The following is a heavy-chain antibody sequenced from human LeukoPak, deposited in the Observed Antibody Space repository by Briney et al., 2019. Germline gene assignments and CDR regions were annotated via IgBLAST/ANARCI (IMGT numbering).Heavy chain of an antibody. J-gene: IGHJ2*01. Sequence: ASVTVSCKATGYTFTSYDINWVRQATGHGLEWMGWMNTNSGNTGYAQKLQGRVTRPRNTSISTAYMELSSLRSEDTAVYYCAIPPPYCSGGSCYPQGYFDLWGRGTLVTVSS. CDR2: MNTNSGNT. CDR3: AIPPPYCSGGSCYPQGYFDL. V-gene: IGHV1-8*01. CDR1: GYTFTSYD. D-gene: IGHD2-15*01.